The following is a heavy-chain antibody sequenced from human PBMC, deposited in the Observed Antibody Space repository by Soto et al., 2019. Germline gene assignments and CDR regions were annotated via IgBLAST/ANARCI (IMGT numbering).Heavy chain of an antibody. Sequence: EVQLVESGGGLVKPGGSLRLSCAASGFTFSSYSMNWVRQAPGKGLEWVSSISSSSSYIYYADSVKGRFTISRDNAKNXLYVQMQSLRAEDAAVYYCGRGGSGLYGAHDAFDIWGQGTMVTVSS. CDR1: GFTFSSYS. J-gene: IGHJ3*02. CDR2: ISSSSSYI. CDR3: GRGGSGLYGAHDAFDI. V-gene: IGHV3-21*01. D-gene: IGHD4-17*01.